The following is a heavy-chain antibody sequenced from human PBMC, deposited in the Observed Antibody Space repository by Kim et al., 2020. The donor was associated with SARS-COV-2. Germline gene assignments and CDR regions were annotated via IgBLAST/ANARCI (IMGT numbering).Heavy chain of an antibody. J-gene: IGHJ4*01. CDR2: ISYDGTNK. CDR3: ARDQGLFDWLFLFDY. D-gene: IGHD3-9*01. CDR1: GFTFRNYA. Sequence: GGSLGLSCEASGFTFRNYAMHWVRQAPGEGLEWVAVISYDGTNKYYADSVRDRFTISRDNSKNTLYLQLNSLRAEDTAVFYCARDQGLFDWLFLFDYWG. V-gene: IGHV3-30*04.